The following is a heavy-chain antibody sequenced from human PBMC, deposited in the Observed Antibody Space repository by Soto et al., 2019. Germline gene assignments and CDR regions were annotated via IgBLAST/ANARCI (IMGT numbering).Heavy chain of an antibody. Sequence: GESLKISCKGSGYSFSSYWIGWVRQMPGKGLEWMGIIYPDDSDTRYIPSFQGQVTISVDKSVTTAYLQWSSLKASDTAMYYCARLHNFDNSGSSEGLDYWDQGTLVTVSS. CDR1: GYSFSSYW. D-gene: IGHD3-22*01. J-gene: IGHJ4*02. CDR3: ARLHNFDNSGSSEGLDY. V-gene: IGHV5-51*01. CDR2: IYPDDSDT.